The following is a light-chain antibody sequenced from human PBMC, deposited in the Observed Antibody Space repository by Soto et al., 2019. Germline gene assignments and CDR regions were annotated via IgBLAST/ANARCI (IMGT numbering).Light chain of an antibody. CDR2: GAS. CDR3: QQYGSSRWT. CDR1: QSVSSSY. Sequence: EIVMTQSPATLSVSPGERATLSCRASQSVSSSYLAWYQQKPGQAPRLLIYGASSRATGIPDRFSGSGSGTDFTLTISRLEPEDFAMYYCQQYGSSRWTFAQGTKVDIK. V-gene: IGKV3-20*01. J-gene: IGKJ1*01.